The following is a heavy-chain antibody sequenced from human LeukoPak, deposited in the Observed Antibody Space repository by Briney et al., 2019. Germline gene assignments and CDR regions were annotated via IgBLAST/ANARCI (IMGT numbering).Heavy chain of an antibody. D-gene: IGHD3-22*01. CDR2: ISYDGSNK. Sequence: GGSLRLSCAASGFTFSSYAMHWVRRAPGKGLEWVAVISYDGSNKYYADSVKGRFTISRDNSKNTLYLQMNSLRAEDTAVYYCAREGYSYYFDYWGQGTLVTVSS. CDR1: GFTFSSYA. V-gene: IGHV3-30-3*01. CDR3: AREGYSYYFDY. J-gene: IGHJ4*02.